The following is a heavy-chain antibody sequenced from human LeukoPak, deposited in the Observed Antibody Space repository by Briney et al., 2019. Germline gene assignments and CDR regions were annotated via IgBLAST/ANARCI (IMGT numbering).Heavy chain of an antibody. D-gene: IGHD5-18*01. Sequence: GGSLRLSCAASGFTFSSYGMSWVRQAPGKGLEWVSAISGSGGSTYYADSVKGRFTISRDNSKNTLYLQMNSLRAEDTAVYYCARASGNNYGRFDSWGQGTLVTVSS. V-gene: IGHV3-23*01. CDR1: GFTFSSYG. CDR3: ARASGNNYGRFDS. J-gene: IGHJ4*02. CDR2: ISGSGGST.